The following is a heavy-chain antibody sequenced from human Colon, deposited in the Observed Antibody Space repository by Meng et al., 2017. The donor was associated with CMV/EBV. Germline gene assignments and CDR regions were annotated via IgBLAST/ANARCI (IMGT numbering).Heavy chain of an antibody. Sequence: AGFTFSNYAMDWVRQAPGKGLEWVSGLSGSGTSTYYADTVKGRLTISRDNSNNTMFLQMNSLRAEDTALYYCVKDQGNSGYYQFDYWGQGSMVTVSS. CDR3: VKDQGNSGYYQFDY. CDR2: LSGSGTST. D-gene: IGHD5-12*01. V-gene: IGHV3-23*01. J-gene: IGHJ4*02. CDR1: GFTFSNYA.